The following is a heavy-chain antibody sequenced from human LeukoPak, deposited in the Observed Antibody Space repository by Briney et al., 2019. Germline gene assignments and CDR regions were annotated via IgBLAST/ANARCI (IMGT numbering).Heavy chain of an antibody. Sequence: ASVKVSCKASGYTFTGYYMHWVRQAPGQGLEWMGWINPNSGGTNYAQRFQGRVAMTRDTSISTAYMELSRLRSDDTAVYYCASGFDDSGIYDYWGQGTLVTVSS. D-gene: IGHD3-22*01. J-gene: IGHJ4*02. V-gene: IGHV1-2*02. CDR2: INPNSGGT. CDR1: GYTFTGYY. CDR3: ASGFDDSGIYDY.